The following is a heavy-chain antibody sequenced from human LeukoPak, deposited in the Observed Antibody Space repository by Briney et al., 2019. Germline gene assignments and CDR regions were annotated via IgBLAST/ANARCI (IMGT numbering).Heavy chain of an antibody. V-gene: IGHV3-7*02. D-gene: IGHD6-19*01. J-gene: IGHJ4*02. CDR3: ASGGERWLVRASYFDY. CDR1: GFTFSTNW. Sequence: GGSLRLSCSASGFTFSTNWMSWVRQAPGKGLEWVANIRQDGSEKYSVNSVKGRFTISRDNAKKSLYLQMNSLRAEDTAIYYCASGGERWLVRASYFDYWGQGILVTVSS. CDR2: IRQDGSEK.